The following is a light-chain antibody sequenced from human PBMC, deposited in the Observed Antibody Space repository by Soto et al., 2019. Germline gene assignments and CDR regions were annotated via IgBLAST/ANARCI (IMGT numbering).Light chain of an antibody. V-gene: IGLV1-40*01. Sequence: QSVLTQPPSVSGAPGRRVPTSCTGSTPNTGAGYDVHWYQQLPGTAPKLLIYGNSNRPSGVPDRFSGSKSGTSASLAITGLQAEDEADYYCQSYDSSLSGSVFGGGTKLTVL. J-gene: IGLJ3*02. CDR2: GNS. CDR3: QSYDSSLSGSV. CDR1: TPNTGAGYD.